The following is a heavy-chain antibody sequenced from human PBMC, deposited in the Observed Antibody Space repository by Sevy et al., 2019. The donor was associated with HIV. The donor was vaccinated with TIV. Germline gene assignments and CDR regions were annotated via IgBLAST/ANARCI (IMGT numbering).Heavy chain of an antibody. D-gene: IGHD2-15*01. Sequence: SETLSLTCAVYGGSFSTFSWSWIRQPPGKGLEWIGEINHIGSTNYNPSLENRVTISVDTSKSLFSLKLTSVTASDTAVYYCARSTGGGNFDYWGQGTLVTVSS. J-gene: IGHJ4*02. CDR2: INHIGST. V-gene: IGHV4-34*01. CDR1: GGSFSTFS. CDR3: ARSTGGGNFDY.